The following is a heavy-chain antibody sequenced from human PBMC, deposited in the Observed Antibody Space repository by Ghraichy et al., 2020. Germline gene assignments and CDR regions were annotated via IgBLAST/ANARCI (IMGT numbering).Heavy chain of an antibody. Sequence: GGSLRLSCAASGFTFSSTAMSWVRQAPGKGLEWVSGISGSGGSTYYADSVKGRFTISRDNSKNTLSLQMNRLRADDTAVYYCAKVRGDWGQGTLVTVSS. V-gene: IGHV3-23*01. CDR3: AKVRGD. D-gene: IGHD2-15*01. CDR2: ISGSGGST. J-gene: IGHJ4*02. CDR1: GFTFSSTA.